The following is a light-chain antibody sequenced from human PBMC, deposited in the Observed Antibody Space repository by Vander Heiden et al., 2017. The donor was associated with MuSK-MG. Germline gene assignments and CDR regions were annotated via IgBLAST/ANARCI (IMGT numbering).Light chain of an antibody. CDR1: QRVSTY. CDR2: AAS. Sequence: DIQMTQSPSSLSASVGDRVTITCRASQRVSTYLNWYQQKPGKAPKLLIYAASSLQSGVPSRFSGSGSGTDFTLTISGLQFEDSATYYCQQTFSTPRTFGQGTKVKIK. V-gene: IGKV1-39*01. CDR3: QQTFSTPRT. J-gene: IGKJ1*01.